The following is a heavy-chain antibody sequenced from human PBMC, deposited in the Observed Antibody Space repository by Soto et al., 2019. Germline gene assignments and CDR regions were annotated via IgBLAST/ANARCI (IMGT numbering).Heavy chain of an antibody. CDR3: AQTVYCSSTSCYLNWFDP. CDR1: GFSLSTSGVG. CDR2: IYWDDDK. D-gene: IGHD2-2*01. V-gene: IGHV2-5*02. Sequence: SGPTLVNPTQTLTLTCTFSGFSLSTSGVGVGWIRQPPGKALEWLALIYWDDDKRYSPSLKSRLTITKDTSKNQVVLTMTNMDPLDTATYYCAQTVYCSSTSCYLNWFDPRGQGTLVTVSS. J-gene: IGHJ5*02.